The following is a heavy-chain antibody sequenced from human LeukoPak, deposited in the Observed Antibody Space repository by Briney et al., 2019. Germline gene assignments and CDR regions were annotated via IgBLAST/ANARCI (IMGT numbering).Heavy chain of an antibody. CDR2: IYYSGST. J-gene: IGHJ4*02. V-gene: IGHV4-39*01. CDR1: GGSISSSSYY. Sequence: SETLSLTCTVSGGSISSSSYYWGWIRQPPGKGLEWIGSIYYSGSTYYNPSLKSRVTISVDTSKNQFSLKLSSVTAADTAVYYCARMPSITRGYFDYWGQGTLVAVSS. D-gene: IGHD3-10*01. CDR3: ARMPSITRGYFDY.